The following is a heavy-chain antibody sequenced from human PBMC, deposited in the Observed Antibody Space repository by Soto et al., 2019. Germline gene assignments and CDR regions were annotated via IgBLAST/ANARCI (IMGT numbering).Heavy chain of an antibody. J-gene: IGHJ3*02. CDR1: GCSISSGGYY. Sequence: SETLSLTCTVSGCSISSGGYYWSWIRQHPGKGLEWIGYIYYSGSTYYNPSLKTRVTMSVDTSKNQFSLKLSSVTAADTAVYYCARDSRLSGPDAFDIWSQGTMVTVPS. D-gene: IGHD6-25*01. CDR3: ARDSRLSGPDAFDI. CDR2: IYYSGST. V-gene: IGHV4-31*03.